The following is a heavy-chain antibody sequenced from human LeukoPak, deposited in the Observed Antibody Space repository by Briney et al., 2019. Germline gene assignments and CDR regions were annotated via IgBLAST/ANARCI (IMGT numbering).Heavy chain of an antibody. V-gene: IGHV3-21*04. CDR2: ISSTSSSYI. D-gene: IGHD2-2*01. CDR1: GFTFLTYS. Sequence: GGSLRLSCAASGFTFLTYSMNWVRQAPGKGLEWVSSISSTSSSYIYYADSVKGRFTISRDNAKNSLYLQMNSLRVEDTAIYYCARDPSTLLPTDDSWGQGTLVAVSS. CDR3: ARDPSTLLPTDDS. J-gene: IGHJ4*02.